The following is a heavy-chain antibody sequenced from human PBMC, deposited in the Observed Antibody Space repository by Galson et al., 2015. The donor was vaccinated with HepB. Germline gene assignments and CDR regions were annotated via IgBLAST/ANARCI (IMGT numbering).Heavy chain of an antibody. CDR1: GFTFSGSA. Sequence: SLRLSCAESGFTFSGSAMHWVRKASGKGLEWVARTRSKANSYATAYAASVKSRFTISRDDSKNTAYLQMNSLKTEDTAVYYCTSPPAGTTFYWGQGTQVTVSS. CDR3: TSPPAGTTFY. CDR2: TRSKANSYAT. V-gene: IGHV3-73*01. D-gene: IGHD2/OR15-2a*01. J-gene: IGHJ4*02.